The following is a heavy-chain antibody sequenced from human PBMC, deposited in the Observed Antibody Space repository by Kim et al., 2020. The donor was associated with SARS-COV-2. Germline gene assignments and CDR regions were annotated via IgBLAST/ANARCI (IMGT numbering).Heavy chain of an antibody. CDR3: AKDRGLGMVDY. Sequence: YYAGSGKSRCTITRNNSKNTLYLQMNSLRAEDTAVYYGAKDRGLGMVDYWGQGNLVTVSS. J-gene: IGHJ4*02. D-gene: IGHD7-27*01. V-gene: IGHV3-23*01.